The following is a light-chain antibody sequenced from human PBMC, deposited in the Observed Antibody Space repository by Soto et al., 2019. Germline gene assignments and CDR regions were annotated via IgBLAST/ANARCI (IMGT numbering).Light chain of an antibody. CDR3: QQSYSTSWT. V-gene: IGKV1-39*01. CDR2: AAS. Sequence: DSQITQWPCSRSASVGDRVTSTCRVSQSISSYLNWYQQKPGKAPKLLIYAASSLQSGVPSTFSGSGSGTDFTLTISSLQPEDFATYYCQQSYSTSWTFGQGTKVDIK. CDR1: QSISSY. J-gene: IGKJ1*01.